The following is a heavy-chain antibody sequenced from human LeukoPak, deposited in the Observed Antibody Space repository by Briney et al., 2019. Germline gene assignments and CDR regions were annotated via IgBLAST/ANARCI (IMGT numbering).Heavy chain of an antibody. D-gene: IGHD3-3*02. CDR2: IYYSGST. CDR3: ARGHSIYDAFDI. V-gene: IGHV4-59*01. Sequence: SETLSLTCTVSGGSISSYYWSWIRQPPGKGLEWIGYIYYSGSTNYNPSLKSRVTISVDTSKNQFSLKLSSVTAADTAVYYCARGHSIYDAFDIWGQGTMVTVSS. J-gene: IGHJ3*02. CDR1: GGSISSYY.